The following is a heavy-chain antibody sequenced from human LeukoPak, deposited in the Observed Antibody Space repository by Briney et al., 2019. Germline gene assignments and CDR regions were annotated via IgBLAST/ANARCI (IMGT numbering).Heavy chain of an antibody. CDR1: GFTFSSYA. CDR3: AKVGRDVAAAGPYYFDF. CDR2: ISESGVIT. D-gene: IGHD6-25*01. J-gene: IGHJ4*02. Sequence: GESLRLSCAASGFTFSSYALSWVRQAPGKGLEWISIISESGVITYYADPVKRRFNISRDNSKHTLYLQMNSLRGEDTAVYYCAKVGRDVAAAGPYYFDFWGQGTLVSVS. V-gene: IGHV3-23*01.